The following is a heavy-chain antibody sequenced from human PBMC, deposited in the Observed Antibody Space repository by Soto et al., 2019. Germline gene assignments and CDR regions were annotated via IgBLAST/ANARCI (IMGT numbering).Heavy chain of an antibody. V-gene: IGHV1-69*02. Sequence: QVQLVQSGAEVKKTGYSVKVSCKASGGTLSSYTISWVRQAPGQGLESMGRIIPILVIANYAQKFQGRVTITADKYTSTAYMQPSSLRSEDSAVYYCARWGYSSSSGDYYYMDLCGKGTTVTVSS. J-gene: IGHJ6*03. CDR1: GGTLSSYT. CDR2: IIPILVIA. D-gene: IGHD6-6*01. CDR3: ARWGYSSSSGDYYYMDL.